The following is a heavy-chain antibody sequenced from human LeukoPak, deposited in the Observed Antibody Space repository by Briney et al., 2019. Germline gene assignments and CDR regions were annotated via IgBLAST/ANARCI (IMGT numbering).Heavy chain of an antibody. CDR2: MNPNSGNT. J-gene: IGHJ6*03. D-gene: IGHD6-13*01. Sequence: ASVKVSCKASGYTFTSYDINWVRQATGQGLEWMGWMNPNSGNTGYAQKFQGRVTMTRNTSISTAYMELSSLRSEDTAVYYCARVPNSSSWYYYYYYYYMDVWGKGTTVTISS. V-gene: IGHV1-8*01. CDR3: ARVPNSSSWYYYYYYYYMDV. CDR1: GYTFTSYD.